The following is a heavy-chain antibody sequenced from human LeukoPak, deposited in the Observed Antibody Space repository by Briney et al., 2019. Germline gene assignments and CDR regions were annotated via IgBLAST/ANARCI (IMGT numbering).Heavy chain of an antibody. Sequence: SETLSLTCAVYGGSFSGYYWSWIRQPPGKGLEWIGEINHSGSTNYNPSLKSRVTISVDTSKNQFSLKLSSVTAADTAVYYCARVLTTYSSGSDYWGQGTLVTVSS. CDR1: GGSFSGYY. D-gene: IGHD6-25*01. CDR3: ARVLTTYSSGSDY. V-gene: IGHV4-34*01. J-gene: IGHJ4*02. CDR2: INHSGST.